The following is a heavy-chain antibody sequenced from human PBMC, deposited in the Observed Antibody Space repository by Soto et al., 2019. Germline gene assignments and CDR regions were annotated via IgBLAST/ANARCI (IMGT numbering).Heavy chain of an antibody. CDR1: GFTFDDYA. V-gene: IGHV3-9*01. D-gene: IGHD1-26*01. J-gene: IGHJ3*02. Sequence: SLKISCAASGFTFDDYAMHWVRQAPGKGLEWVSGISWNSGSIGYADSVKGRFTISRDNAKNSLYLQMNSLRAEDTALYYCAKGEWELLPDAFDIWGQGTMVTVSS. CDR2: ISWNSGSI. CDR3: AKGEWELLPDAFDI.